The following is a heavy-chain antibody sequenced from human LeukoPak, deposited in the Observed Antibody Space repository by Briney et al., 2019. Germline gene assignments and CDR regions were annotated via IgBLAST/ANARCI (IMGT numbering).Heavy chain of an antibody. J-gene: IGHJ4*02. CDR3: AKSKGATTVTRSDY. CDR1: GFTFSSYA. D-gene: IGHD4-17*01. V-gene: IGHV3-23*01. CDR2: ISGSGDST. Sequence: GGSLRLSCAASGFTFSSYAMSWVRQAPGKGLEWVSAISGSGDSTYYADSVKGRFTISRDNSKNTLYLQMNSLRAEDTAVYYCAKSKGATTVTRSDYWGQGTLVTVSS.